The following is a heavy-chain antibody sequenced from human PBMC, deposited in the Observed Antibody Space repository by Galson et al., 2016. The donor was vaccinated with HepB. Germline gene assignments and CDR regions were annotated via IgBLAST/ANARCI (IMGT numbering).Heavy chain of an antibody. Sequence: SLRLSCAASGFSVSRNYMTWVRQAPGKGLEWVSSISSDGRTYYADSVKGRFTISRDNSKNTLFLQMNGLRADDTAVYYCARDIYEGAMDVWGQGTTVTVSS. CDR3: ARDIYEGAMDV. CDR1: GFSVSRNY. CDR2: ISSDGRT. D-gene: IGHD5/OR15-5a*01. J-gene: IGHJ6*02. V-gene: IGHV3-53*05.